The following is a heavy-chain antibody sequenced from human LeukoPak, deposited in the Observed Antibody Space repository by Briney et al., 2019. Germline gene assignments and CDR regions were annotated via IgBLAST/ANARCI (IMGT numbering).Heavy chain of an antibody. CDR2: VSESGESI. V-gene: IGHV3-23*01. CDR3: ARGHHGDS. D-gene: IGHD1-14*01. Sequence: GGSLRLSYAASGFTFSHYAMTWVRQGPGQGLEWVSTVSESGESIYYADSVKGRFIISRDNSKNTMYLQMNSLRAEDTATYYCARGHHGDSWGQGTLVTVSS. CDR1: GFTFSHYA. J-gene: IGHJ4*02.